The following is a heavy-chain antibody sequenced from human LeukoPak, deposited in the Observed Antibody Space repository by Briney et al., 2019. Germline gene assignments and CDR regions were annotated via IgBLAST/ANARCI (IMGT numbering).Heavy chain of an antibody. Sequence: PSQTLSLTCTVSGGSISSGSYYWSWIRQPAGKGLEWIGRIYTSGSTNYNPSLKSRVTISVDTSKNQFSLKLSSVTAADTAVYYCARDLDGYSYGPGPPGYWGQGTLVTVSS. CDR1: GGSISSGSYY. CDR2: IYTSGST. D-gene: IGHD5-18*01. V-gene: IGHV4-61*02. J-gene: IGHJ4*02. CDR3: ARDLDGYSYGPGPPGY.